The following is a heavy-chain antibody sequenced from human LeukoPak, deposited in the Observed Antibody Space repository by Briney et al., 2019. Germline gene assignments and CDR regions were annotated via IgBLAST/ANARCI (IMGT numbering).Heavy chain of an antibody. Sequence: SGTSLRLSCTTSGFTFSSYYVHWVRQAPGKGLEWVAVVHDDGDTKYYVDSVKGRFTISRDNSKNTLYLQVNSLRAEDTAVYYCAKGGKWDVTPFDYWGQGTLVTVSS. V-gene: IGHV3-33*06. CDR1: GFTFSSYY. CDR3: AKGGKWDVTPFDY. J-gene: IGHJ4*02. CDR2: VHDDGDTK. D-gene: IGHD1-26*01.